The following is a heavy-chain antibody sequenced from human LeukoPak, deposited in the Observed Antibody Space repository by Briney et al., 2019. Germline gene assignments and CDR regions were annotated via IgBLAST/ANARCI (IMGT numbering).Heavy chain of an antibody. CDR1: GFTFSSYS. CDR2: ISSDGRNT. V-gene: IGHV3-30*18. J-gene: IGHJ4*02. D-gene: IGHD5-18*01. CDR3: AKPVSVDTAMVPCDY. Sequence: GRSLRLSCAASGFTFSSYSMHWVRQGPGKGLEWVAVISSDGRNTYYADSVKGRFTISRDNSKNTLYLQMNSLRGEDTAVYYCAKPVSVDTAMVPCDYWGQGTLVTVSS.